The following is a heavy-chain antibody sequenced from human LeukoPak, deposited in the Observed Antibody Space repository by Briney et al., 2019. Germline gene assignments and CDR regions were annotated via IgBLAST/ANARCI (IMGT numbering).Heavy chain of an antibody. CDR2: ISSSSSYI. V-gene: IGHV3-21*01. CDR3: ARDPDSSGYYYGAFDI. Sequence: PGGSLRLSCAASGFTFSSYSMNWVRQAPGKGLEWVSSISSSSSYIYYADTVKGRFTISRDNAKNSLYLQMNSLRAEDTAVYYCARDPDSSGYYYGAFDIWGQRTMVTVSS. J-gene: IGHJ3*02. CDR1: GFTFSSYS. D-gene: IGHD3-22*01.